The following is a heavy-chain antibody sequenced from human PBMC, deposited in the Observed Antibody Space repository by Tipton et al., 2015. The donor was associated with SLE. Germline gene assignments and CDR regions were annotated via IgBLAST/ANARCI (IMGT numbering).Heavy chain of an antibody. CDR3: ARVARIVGATLFDY. CDR1: GGSISSSSYY. D-gene: IGHD1-26*01. Sequence: TLSLTCTVSGGSISSSSYYWGWIRQPPGKGLEWIGSIYYSGSTYYNPSLKSRVTISVDTSKNQFSLKLSSVTAADTAVYHCARVARIVGATLFDYWGQGTLVTVSS. V-gene: IGHV4-39*07. CDR2: IYYSGST. J-gene: IGHJ4*02.